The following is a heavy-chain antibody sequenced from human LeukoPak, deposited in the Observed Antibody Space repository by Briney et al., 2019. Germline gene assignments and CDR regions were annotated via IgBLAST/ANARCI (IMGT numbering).Heavy chain of an antibody. D-gene: IGHD2-15*01. Sequence: GGSLRLSCAASGFTFSSYAMSWVRQAPGKGLEWVSAISGSGGSTYYADSVKGRFTISRDNSKNTLYLQMNSLRAEDTAVYYCAKDQARSGGSRSYYFDYWGQGTLVTVPS. CDR2: ISGSGGST. V-gene: IGHV3-23*01. CDR1: GFTFSSYA. CDR3: AKDQARSGGSRSYYFDY. J-gene: IGHJ4*02.